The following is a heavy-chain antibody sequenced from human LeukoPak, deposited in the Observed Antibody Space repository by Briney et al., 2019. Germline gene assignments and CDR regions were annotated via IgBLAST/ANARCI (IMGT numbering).Heavy chain of an antibody. D-gene: IGHD4-11*01. V-gene: IGHV1-18*01. CDR2: ISAYNGNT. CDR3: ARDRHDYPNYAIDY. Sequence: GASVKVSCKASGYTFTSYGISWVRQAPGQGLEWMGWISAYNGNTSYAQKLQGRVTMTTDTSTSTAYMELRSLRSDDTAVYYCARDRHDYPNYAIDYWGQGTLVTVSS. J-gene: IGHJ4*02. CDR1: GYTFTSYG.